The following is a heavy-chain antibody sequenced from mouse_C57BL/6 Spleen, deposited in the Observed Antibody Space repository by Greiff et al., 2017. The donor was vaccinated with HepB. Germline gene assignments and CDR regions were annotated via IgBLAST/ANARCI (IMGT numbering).Heavy chain of an antibody. J-gene: IGHJ3*01. V-gene: IGHV1-74*01. D-gene: IGHD2-3*01. Sequence: VQLQQPGAELVKPGASVKVSCKASGYTFTSYWMHWVKQRPGQGLEWIGRIHPSDSDTNYKQKFKGKATLTLDKSYSTAYMQLSSLTSEDSAFYYCAISLDGYYLFAYWGQGTLVTVSA. CDR3: AISLDGYYLFAY. CDR2: IHPSDSDT. CDR1: GYTFTSYW.